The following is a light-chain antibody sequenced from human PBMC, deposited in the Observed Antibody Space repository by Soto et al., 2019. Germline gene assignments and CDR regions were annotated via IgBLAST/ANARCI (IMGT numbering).Light chain of an antibody. V-gene: IGLV2-23*01. CDR1: STDVGSHKL. J-gene: IGLJ1*01. Sequence: QSVLTQPASVSGSPGQSITISGSGTSTDVGSHKLVSWYQHYPGNAPKLIIFEAYKRPSGVSNRFSGSKSGSTASLTISGLQAEDEADYYCCSNAVGSTYVFGTGTKVTVL. CDR3: CSNAVGSTYV. CDR2: EAY.